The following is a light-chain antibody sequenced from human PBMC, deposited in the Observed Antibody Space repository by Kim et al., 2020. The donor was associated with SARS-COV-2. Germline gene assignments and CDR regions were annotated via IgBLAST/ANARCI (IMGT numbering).Light chain of an antibody. J-gene: IGLJ1*01. V-gene: IGLV3-19*01. CDR3: NSRDSSGNSYV. CDR1: SLRSYY. CDR2: GKN. Sequence: SSELTLDPAVSVALGQTVRITCQGDSLRSYYASWYQQKPGQAPVLVIYGKNNRPSGIPDRFSGSSSGNTASLTITGAQAEDEADYYCNSRDSSGNSYVFGTGTKVTVL.